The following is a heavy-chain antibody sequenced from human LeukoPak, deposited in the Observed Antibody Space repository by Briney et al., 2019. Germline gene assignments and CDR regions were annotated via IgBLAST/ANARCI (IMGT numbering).Heavy chain of an antibody. V-gene: IGHV4-34*01. D-gene: IGHD1-1*01. J-gene: IGHJ5*02. CDR1: GGSFSGYY. CDR3: ARTSIVHGWFDP. CDR2: INHSGST. Sequence: SETLSLTCAVYGGSFSGYYWSWIRQPPGKGLEWIGEINHSGSTNYNPSLKSRVTISVDTSKNQFSLKLSSVTAADTAVYYCARTSIVHGWFDPWGQGTLVTVSS.